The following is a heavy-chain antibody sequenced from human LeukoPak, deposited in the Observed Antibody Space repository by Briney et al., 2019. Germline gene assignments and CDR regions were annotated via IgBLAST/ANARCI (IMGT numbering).Heavy chain of an antibody. J-gene: IGHJ3*02. D-gene: IGHD3-3*02. CDR2: INHSGST. V-gene: IGHV4-34*01. CDR3: FSDTLSRDAFDI. Sequence: KPSETLSLTCAVYGGSFSGYYWSWIRQPPGKGLEWIGEINHSGSTNYNPSLKSRVTISVDTSKNQFSLKLSSVTAADTAVYYCFSDTLSRDAFDIWGQGTMVTVSS. CDR1: GGSFSGYY.